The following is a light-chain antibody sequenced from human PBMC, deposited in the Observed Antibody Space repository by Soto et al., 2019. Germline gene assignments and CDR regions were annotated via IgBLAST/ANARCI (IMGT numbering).Light chain of an antibody. Sequence: EIVLTQSPGTLSLAPGERAILSCRASQSVSSSYLAWYRQKPGQAPSLLIYGASSRATGIPDRFSGSGSGTDFTLTISRLEPEDFATYYCQQLNSYRTFGQGTKVDIK. CDR3: QQLNSYRT. CDR2: GAS. CDR1: QSVSSSY. J-gene: IGKJ1*01. V-gene: IGKV3-20*01.